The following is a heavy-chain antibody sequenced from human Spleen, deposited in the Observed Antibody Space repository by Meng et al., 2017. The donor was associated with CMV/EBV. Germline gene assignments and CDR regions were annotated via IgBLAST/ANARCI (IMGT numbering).Heavy chain of an antibody. V-gene: IGHV4-59*01. Sequence: SETLSLTCTVSGGSISSYYWSWIRQPPGKGLEWIGYIYYSGSTNYNPSLKSRVTISVDTSKNQFSLKLSSVTAADTAVYYCARVPVVPAAPIDYWGQGTLVTVSS. CDR1: GGSISSYY. J-gene: IGHJ4*02. CDR3: ARVPVVPAAPIDY. D-gene: IGHD2-2*01. CDR2: IYYSGST.